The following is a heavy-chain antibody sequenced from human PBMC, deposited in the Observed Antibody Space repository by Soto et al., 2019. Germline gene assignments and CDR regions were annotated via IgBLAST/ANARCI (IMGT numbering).Heavy chain of an antibody. J-gene: IGHJ4*02. CDR2: IYYSGST. Sequence: QVQLQESGPGLVKPSETLSLTCTVSGGSISSYYWSWIRQPPGKGLEWIGYIYYSGSTNYNPSLKSRVTTSVDPSKNQFSLKLSSVTAADTAVYYCARRYSSSFDYWGQGTLVTVSS. V-gene: IGHV4-59*08. CDR3: ARRYSSSFDY. D-gene: IGHD6-13*01. CDR1: GGSISSYY.